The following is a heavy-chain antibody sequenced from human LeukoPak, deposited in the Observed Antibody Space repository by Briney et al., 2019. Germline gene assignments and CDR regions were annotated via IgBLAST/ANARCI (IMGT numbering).Heavy chain of an antibody. J-gene: IGHJ1*01. CDR1: GYTFTGYY. CDR3: ARRRVGATAGDH. V-gene: IGHV1-2*02. D-gene: IGHD1-26*01. Sequence: GASVKVSCKASGYTFTGYYMHWVRQAPGQGLEWMGWINPNSGGTKYAQKYQGRVSLTRDTSISTAYMELTRLTSDDTAVYYCARRRVGATAGDHWGQGTLVTVSS. CDR2: INPNSGGT.